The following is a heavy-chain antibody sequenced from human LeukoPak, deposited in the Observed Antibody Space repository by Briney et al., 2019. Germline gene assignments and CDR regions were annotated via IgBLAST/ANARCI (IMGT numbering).Heavy chain of an antibody. CDR3: ARRWNYGRNYYIDV. J-gene: IGHJ6*03. CDR2: INDSGRT. D-gene: IGHD1-7*01. CDR1: GGSFSNYY. Sequence: SETLSLTCAVSGGSFSNYYWSWIRQPPGKGLEWIGEINDSGRTNYTPSLMSRVTVSVDTSKKQFSLKLTSVTATDTAVYYCARRWNYGRNYYIDVWGKGATVSVSS. V-gene: IGHV4-34*01.